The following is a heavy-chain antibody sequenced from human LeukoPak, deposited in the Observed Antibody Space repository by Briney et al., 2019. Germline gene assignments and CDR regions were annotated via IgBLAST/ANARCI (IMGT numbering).Heavy chain of an antibody. CDR1: GYTFTGYY. Sequence: ASVKVSCKASGYTFTGYYMRWVRQAPGQGLEWMGWINPNSGGTNYAQKFQGRVTMTRDTSISTAYMELGRLRSDDTAVYYCARGRSTTGTFFIYWGQGTLVTVSS. CDR3: ARGRSTTGTFFIY. CDR2: INPNSGGT. V-gene: IGHV1-2*02. J-gene: IGHJ4*02. D-gene: IGHD1-1*01.